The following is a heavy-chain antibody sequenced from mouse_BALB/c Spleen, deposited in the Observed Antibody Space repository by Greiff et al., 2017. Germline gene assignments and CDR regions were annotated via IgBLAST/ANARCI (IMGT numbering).Heavy chain of an antibody. CDR3: ARDDYRYDVRGFFDY. J-gene: IGHJ2*01. D-gene: IGHD2-14*01. CDR1: GISITTGNYR. V-gene: IGHV3-5*02. Sequence: DVQLQESGPGLVKPSQTVSLTCTVTGISITTGNYRWSWIRQFPGNKLEWIGYIYYSGTITYNPSLTSRTTITRDTSKNQFFLEMNSLTAEDTATYYCARDDYRYDVRGFFDYWGQGTTLTVSS. CDR2: IYYSGTI.